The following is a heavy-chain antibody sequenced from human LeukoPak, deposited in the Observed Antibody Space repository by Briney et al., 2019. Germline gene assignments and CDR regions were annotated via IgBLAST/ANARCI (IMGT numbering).Heavy chain of an antibody. CDR3: AKGAPDIVVVTSIYYFDY. V-gene: IGHV3-21*01. Sequence: GGSLRLSCAASGFTFSSYSMNWVRQAPGEGLEWVSSISSSSSYIYYADSVKGRFTISRDNAKNPLYLQMNSLRAEDTAVYYCAKGAPDIVVVTSIYYFDYWGQGTLVTVSS. CDR2: ISSSSSYI. D-gene: IGHD2-2*01. CDR1: GFTFSSYS. J-gene: IGHJ4*02.